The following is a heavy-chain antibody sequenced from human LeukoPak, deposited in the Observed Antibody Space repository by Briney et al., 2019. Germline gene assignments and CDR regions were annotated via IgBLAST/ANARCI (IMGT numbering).Heavy chain of an antibody. CDR3: AKPRSDYYYSAFDY. J-gene: IGHJ4*02. D-gene: IGHD3-22*01. CDR2: IRGSGGST. Sequence: GGSLRLSCAASGFTFSSYAMSWVRQAPGKGLEWVSGIRGSGGSTYYADSVKGRFTISRDNSKNTLYLQMNSLRAEDTAVYYCAKPRSDYYYSAFDYWGQGTLVTVSS. CDR1: GFTFSSYA. V-gene: IGHV3-23*01.